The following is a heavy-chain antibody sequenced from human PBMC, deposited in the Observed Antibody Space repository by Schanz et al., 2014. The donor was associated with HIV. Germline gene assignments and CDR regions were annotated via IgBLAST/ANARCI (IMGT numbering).Heavy chain of an antibody. V-gene: IGHV3-33*06. CDR2: IWYDGSNK. J-gene: IGHJ3*02. CDR1: GFTFSSYG. Sequence: QVQLVESGGRVVQPGRSLRLSCAASGFTFSSYGMHWVRQAPGKGLEWVAVIWYDGSNKYYADSVKGRFTISRDNSKNTLYLQMNSLRAEDTAVYYCAKEATVVTLAFDIWGQGTMVTVSS. CDR3: AKEATVVTLAFDI. D-gene: IGHD4-17*01.